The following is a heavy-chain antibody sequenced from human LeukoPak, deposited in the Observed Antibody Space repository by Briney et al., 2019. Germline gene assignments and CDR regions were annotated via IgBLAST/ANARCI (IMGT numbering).Heavy chain of an antibody. J-gene: IGHJ4*02. Sequence: PGGSLRPSCAASGFTFSSYSMNWVRQAPGKGLEWVSSISSSSSYIYYADSVKGRFTISRDNAKNSLYLQMNSLRAEDTAVYYCARDDDILTGYKYYFDYWGQGTLVTVSS. CDR3: ARDDDILTGYKYYFDY. CDR1: GFTFSSYS. CDR2: ISSSSSYI. V-gene: IGHV3-21*01. D-gene: IGHD3-9*01.